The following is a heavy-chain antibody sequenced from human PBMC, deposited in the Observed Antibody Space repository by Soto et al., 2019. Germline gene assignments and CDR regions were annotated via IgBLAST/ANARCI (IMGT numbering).Heavy chain of an antibody. V-gene: IGHV4-59*01. Sequence: SETLSLTCTVSGGSISSYYWSWIRQPPGKGLEWIGYIYYSGSTNYNPSLKSRVTISVDTSKNQFSLKLSSVTAADTAVYYCARGPWGYYDSSGYYLNWFDPWGQGTLVTVSS. J-gene: IGHJ5*02. CDR2: IYYSGST. D-gene: IGHD3-22*01. CDR3: ARGPWGYYDSSGYYLNWFDP. CDR1: GGSISSYY.